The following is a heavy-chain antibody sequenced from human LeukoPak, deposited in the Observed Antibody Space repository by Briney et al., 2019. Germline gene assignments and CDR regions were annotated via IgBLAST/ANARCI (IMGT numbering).Heavy chain of an antibody. D-gene: IGHD3-3*01. J-gene: IGHJ6*02. CDR2: INPNSGGT. CDR1: GYTFTGYY. Sequence: GASVKVSCKASGYTFTGYYMHWVRQAPGQGLEWMGWINPNSGGTNYAQKFQGRVTMTRDTSISTAYMELSRLRSDDTAVYYCASLAEWLSPLPHYYYYGMDVWGQGTTVTVSS. V-gene: IGHV1-2*02. CDR3: ASLAEWLSPLPHYYYYGMDV.